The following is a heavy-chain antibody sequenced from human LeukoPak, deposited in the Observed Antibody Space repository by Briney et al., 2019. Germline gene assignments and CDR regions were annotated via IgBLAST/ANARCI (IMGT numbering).Heavy chain of an antibody. V-gene: IGHV3-23*01. CDR2: ISGSGGTT. CDR1: GFTFSSYA. D-gene: IGHD3-10*01. J-gene: IGHJ4*02. CDR3: AKGSMVRGVILTPFDY. Sequence: PGGSLRLSCAASGFTFSSYAMSWVRQAPGKGLEWVSAISGSGGTTYYADSVKGRFTISRDNSKNTLYLQMNSLRAEDTAVYYCAKGSMVRGVILTPFDYWGQGTVVTVSS.